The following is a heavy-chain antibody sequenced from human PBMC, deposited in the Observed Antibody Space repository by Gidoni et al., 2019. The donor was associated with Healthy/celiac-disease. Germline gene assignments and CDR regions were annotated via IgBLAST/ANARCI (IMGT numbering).Heavy chain of an antibody. CDR1: GFTFSSYS. V-gene: IGHV3-21*01. CDR3: ARDRTVAGHFDY. CDR2: ISSSSSYI. J-gene: IGHJ4*02. D-gene: IGHD6-19*01. Sequence: EVQLVESGGGLVKPGGSLRLSCAASGFTFSSYSMNWVRQAPGKGLEWVSSISSSSSYIYYADSVKGRFTISRDNAKNSLYLQMNSLRAEDTAVYYCARDRTVAGHFDYWGQGTLVTVSS.